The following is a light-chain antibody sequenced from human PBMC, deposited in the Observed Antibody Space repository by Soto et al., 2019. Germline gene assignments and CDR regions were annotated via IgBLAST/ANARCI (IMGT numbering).Light chain of an antibody. CDR1: SSNIGANYY. CDR3: QSFDNSLNSVV. J-gene: IGLJ2*01. V-gene: IGLV1-40*01. CDR2: RNT. Sequence: QSVLTQPPSVSGAPGQRVTISCTGSSSNIGANYYVHWYHHLPETAPKLLIYRNTDRPSGVPDRFSGSRSGTSASLAITGLQAEDEGDFYCQSFDNSLNSVVFGGGTKLTVL.